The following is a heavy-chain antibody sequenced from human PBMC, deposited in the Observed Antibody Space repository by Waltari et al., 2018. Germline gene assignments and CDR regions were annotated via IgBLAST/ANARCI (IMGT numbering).Heavy chain of an antibody. CDR3: ATGDFWSGYSARVDI. CDR1: GYTITELS. J-gene: IGHJ3*02. D-gene: IGHD3-3*01. CDR2: FDPEDGET. Sequence: QVQLVQSGAEVKTPGASVKVSCKVSGYTITELSMHWVRQAPGKGLEWMGGFDPEDGETIYAQKFQGRVTMTEDTSTDTAYMELSSLRSEDTAVYYCATGDFWSGYSARVDIWGQGTMVTVSS. V-gene: IGHV1-24*01.